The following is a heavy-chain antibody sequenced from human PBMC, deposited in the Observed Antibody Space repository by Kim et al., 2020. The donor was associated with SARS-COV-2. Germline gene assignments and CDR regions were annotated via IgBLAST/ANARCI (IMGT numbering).Heavy chain of an antibody. CDR2: NK. Sequence: NKYYADSVKGRFTISRDNSKNTLYLQMNSLRAEDTAVYYCARGSYDHIDYWGQGTLVTVSS. CDR3: ARGSYDHIDY. V-gene: IGHV3-33*01. J-gene: IGHJ4*02. D-gene: IGHD1-26*01.